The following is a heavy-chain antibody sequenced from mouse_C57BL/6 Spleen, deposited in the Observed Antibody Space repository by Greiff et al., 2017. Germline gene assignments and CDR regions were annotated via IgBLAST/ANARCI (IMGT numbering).Heavy chain of an antibody. D-gene: IGHD2-1*01. J-gene: IGHJ1*03. V-gene: IGHV1-15*01. CDR2: IDPETGGT. CDR1: GYTFTDYE. Sequence: VQLQQSGAELVRPGASVTLSCKASGYTFTDYEMHWVKQTPVHGLEWIGAIDPETGGTAYNQKFKGKAILTADKSSSTAYMELRSLTSEDSAVYYCTRDGNWYFGVWGTGTTVTVSS. CDR3: TRDGNWYFGV.